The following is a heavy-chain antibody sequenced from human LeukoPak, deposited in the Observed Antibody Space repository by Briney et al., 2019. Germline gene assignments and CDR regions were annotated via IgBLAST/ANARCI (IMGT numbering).Heavy chain of an antibody. CDR1: GGTFSSYA. Sequence: SVKVSCKASGGTFSSYAISWVRQAPGQGLEWMGGIIPIFGTANYAQKFQGRVTITADESTSTAYMELSSLRSEDTAVYYCAGHLAAAGKFDYWGQGTLVTVSS. D-gene: IGHD6-13*01. CDR2: IIPIFGTA. CDR3: AGHLAAAGKFDY. J-gene: IGHJ4*02. V-gene: IGHV1-69*01.